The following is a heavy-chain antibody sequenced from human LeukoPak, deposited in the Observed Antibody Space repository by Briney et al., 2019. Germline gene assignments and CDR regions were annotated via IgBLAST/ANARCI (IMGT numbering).Heavy chain of an antibody. CDR2: ISYSGST. V-gene: IGHV4-59*08. D-gene: IGHD3-3*01. J-gene: IGHJ6*02. CDR3: ARHIPVIWSSGYYYGMDV. Sequence: SETLSLTCTVSGGSVSSYYWSWIRQPPGKGLEWIGYISYSGSTNYNPSLRSRVAISEDTSRNQFSPRLNSVTAADTAVYYCARHIPVIWSSGYYYGMDVWGQGTTVTVSS. CDR1: GGSVSSYY.